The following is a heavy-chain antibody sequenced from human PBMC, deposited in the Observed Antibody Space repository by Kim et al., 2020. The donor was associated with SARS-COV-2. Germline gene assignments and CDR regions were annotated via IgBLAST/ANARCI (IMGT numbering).Heavy chain of an antibody. CDR3: ARHVVVPAAMELYFDY. Sequence: SETLSLTCTVSGGSISSSSYYWGWIRQPPGKGLEWIGSIYYSGSTYYNPSLKSRVTISVDTSKNQFSLKLSSVTAADTAVYYCARHVVVPAAMELYFDYWGQGTLVTVSS. J-gene: IGHJ4*02. V-gene: IGHV4-39*01. D-gene: IGHD2-2*01. CDR2: IYYSGST. CDR1: GGSISSSSYY.